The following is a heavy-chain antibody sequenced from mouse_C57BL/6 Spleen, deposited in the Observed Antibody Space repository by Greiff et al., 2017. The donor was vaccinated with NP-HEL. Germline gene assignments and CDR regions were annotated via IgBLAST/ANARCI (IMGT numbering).Heavy chain of an antibody. V-gene: IGHV5-6*01. D-gene: IGHD1-1*01. J-gene: IGHJ2*01. CDR3: ARQYGSSSYYFDY. Sequence: EVQVVESGGDLVKPGGSLKLSCAASGFTFSSYGMSWVRQTPDKRLEWVATISSGGSYTYYPDSVKGRFTISRDNAKNTLYLQMSSLKSEDTAMYYCARQYGSSSYYFDYWGQGTTLTVSS. CDR2: ISSGGSYT. CDR1: GFTFSSYG.